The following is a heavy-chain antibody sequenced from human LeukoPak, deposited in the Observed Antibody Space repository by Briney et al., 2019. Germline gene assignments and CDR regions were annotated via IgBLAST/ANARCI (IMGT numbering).Heavy chain of an antibody. CDR3: ARYDGSGYSNY. CDR2: ISSSSSYI. Sequence: PGGSLRLSCAASGFTFSSYSMNWVRQAPGKGLEWVSSISSSSSYIYYADSVKGRFTISRDNSENILYLQMNSLSAEDTAVYYCARYDGSGYSNYWGQGTLVTVSS. V-gene: IGHV3-21*01. D-gene: IGHD3-22*01. CDR1: GFTFSSYS. J-gene: IGHJ4*02.